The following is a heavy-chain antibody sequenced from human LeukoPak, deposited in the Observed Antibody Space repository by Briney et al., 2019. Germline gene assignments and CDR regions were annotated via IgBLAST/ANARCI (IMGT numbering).Heavy chain of an antibody. CDR3: ARASMVRGVINPGDY. D-gene: IGHD3-10*01. J-gene: IGHJ4*02. CDR2: IYPGDSDT. V-gene: IGHV5-51*01. Sequence: GESLKISCKGSGYSFTSYWIGWVRQVPGKGLEWMRIIYPGDSDTRYSPSFQGQVTISADKSISTAYLQWSSLKASDTAMYYCARASMVRGVINPGDYWGQGTLVTVSS. CDR1: GYSFTSYW.